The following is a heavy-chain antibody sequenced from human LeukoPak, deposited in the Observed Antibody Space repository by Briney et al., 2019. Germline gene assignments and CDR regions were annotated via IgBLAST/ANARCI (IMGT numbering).Heavy chain of an antibody. Sequence: SETLSLTCAVHGGSFSGYYWNWIRQPPGKGLEWIGEINHSGSTNYNPSLKSRVTILVDTSKNQFSLKLSSVTAADTAVYYCARGRPNRSYNWFDPWGQGTLVTVSS. D-gene: IGHD3-10*01. CDR3: ARGRPNRSYNWFDP. V-gene: IGHV4-34*01. CDR1: GGSFSGYY. J-gene: IGHJ5*02. CDR2: INHSGST.